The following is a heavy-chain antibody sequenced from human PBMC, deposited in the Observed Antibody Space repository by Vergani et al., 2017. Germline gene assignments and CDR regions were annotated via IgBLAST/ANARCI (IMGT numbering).Heavy chain of an antibody. J-gene: IGHJ5*02. Sequence: EVQLLESGGGSVQPGESLRLSCVASGFTSAGYAMHWVRQAPGKGLEWVSGISWNSNSIGYADSVKGRFTISRDNAKNSLYLQMNSLRAEDTALYYCAKDLGTSSGGGWFDPWGQGTLVTVSS. D-gene: IGHD6-6*01. V-gene: IGHV3-9*02. CDR1: GFTSAGYA. CDR2: ISWNSNSI. CDR3: AKDLGTSSGGGWFDP.